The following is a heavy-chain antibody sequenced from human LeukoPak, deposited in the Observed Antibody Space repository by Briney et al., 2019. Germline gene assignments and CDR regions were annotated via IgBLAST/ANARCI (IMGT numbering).Heavy chain of an antibody. CDR2: VSASGGNT. D-gene: IGHD5-18*01. V-gene: IGHV3-23*01. CDR3: AKGIGYAYGDGFDY. J-gene: IGHJ4*02. CDR1: GFTVSGNY. Sequence: GGSLRLSCAASGFTVSGNYMSWVRQAPGKGLEWVSLVSASGGNTYYADSVKGRFTISRDNSKNTLHLHMSSLSVGDTAVYYCAKGIGYAYGDGFDYWGQGALVTVSS.